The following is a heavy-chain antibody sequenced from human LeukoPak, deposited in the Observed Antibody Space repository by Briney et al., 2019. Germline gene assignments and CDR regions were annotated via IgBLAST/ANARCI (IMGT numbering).Heavy chain of an antibody. V-gene: IGHV1-18*01. CDR2: ISAYTGQT. CDR1: GYTFTTYG. CDR3: ARYDRSVDTAMSFRD. Sequence: ASVKVSCKTSGYTFTTYGINWVRQAPGQVLEWMGWISAYTGQTHLAQRLQGRVTMTTDTSTSTAYMELRSLRSDDTAVYYCARYDRSVDTAMSFRDWGQGTLVTVSS. D-gene: IGHD5-18*01. J-gene: IGHJ1*01.